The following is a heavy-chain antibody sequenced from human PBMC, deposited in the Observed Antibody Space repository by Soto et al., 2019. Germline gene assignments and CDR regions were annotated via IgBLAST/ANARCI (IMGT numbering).Heavy chain of an antibody. D-gene: IGHD6-25*01. V-gene: IGHV3-33*01. CDR3: ARASGAASLGFDY. Sequence: QVQLVESGGGVVQPGRSLRLSCAASGFTFSSYGMHWVRQAPGKGLEWVAVIWYDGSNKYYADSVKGRFTISRDNSKNTLYRQRNSLRAEDTAVYYWARASGAASLGFDYWGQGPLVTVSS. CDR2: IWYDGSNK. CDR1: GFTFSSYG. J-gene: IGHJ4*02.